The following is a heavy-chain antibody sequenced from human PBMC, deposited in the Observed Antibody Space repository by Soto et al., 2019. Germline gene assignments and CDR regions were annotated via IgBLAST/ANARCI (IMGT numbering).Heavy chain of an antibody. CDR2: ISAYNGNT. D-gene: IGHD3-3*01. Sequence: ASVKVSCKASGYTFTSYGISWVRQAPGQGLEWMGWISAYNGNTNYAQKLQGRVTMTTDTSTSTAYMELRSLRSDDTAVYYCGRNNYLTIFGKFDYGGRGPRFTFPS. CDR1: GYTFTSYG. J-gene: IGHJ4*02. CDR3: GRNNYLTIFGKFDY. V-gene: IGHV1-18*01.